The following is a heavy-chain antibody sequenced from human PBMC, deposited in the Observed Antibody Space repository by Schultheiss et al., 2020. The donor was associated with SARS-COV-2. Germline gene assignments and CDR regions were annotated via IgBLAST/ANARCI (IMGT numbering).Heavy chain of an antibody. CDR2: ISYDGSNK. CDR3: ARAVGRSGFDY. J-gene: IGHJ4*02. Sequence: GESLKISCAASGFTFSSYGMHWVRQAPGKGLEWVAVISYDGSNKYYADSVKGRFTISRDNSKNTLYLQMNSLRAEDTAVYYCARAVGRSGFDYWGQGTLVTVSS. D-gene: IGHD1-26*01. CDR1: GFTFSSYG. V-gene: IGHV3-33*05.